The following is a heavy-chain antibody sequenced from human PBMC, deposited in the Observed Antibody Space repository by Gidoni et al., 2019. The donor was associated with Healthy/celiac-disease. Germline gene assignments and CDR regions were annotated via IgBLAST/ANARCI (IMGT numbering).Heavy chain of an antibody. CDR1: GFTFSSYA. J-gene: IGHJ6*02. CDR3: AKDIPGITGTTGQWNYYYGMDV. Sequence: EVQLLESGGGLVQPGGSLRLSCAASGFTFSSYAVRWVRQAPGKGLEWVSAISGSGGSTYYADSVKGRFTISRDNSKNTLYLQMNSLRAEDTAVYYCAKDIPGITGTTGQWNYYYGMDVWGQGTTVTVSS. CDR2: ISGSGGST. D-gene: IGHD1-7*01. V-gene: IGHV3-23*01.